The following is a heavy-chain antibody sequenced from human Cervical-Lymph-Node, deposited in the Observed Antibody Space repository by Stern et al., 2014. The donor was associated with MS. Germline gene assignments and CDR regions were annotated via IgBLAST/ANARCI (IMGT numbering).Heavy chain of an antibody. D-gene: IGHD6-19*01. CDR3: ARGWLPS. Sequence: EVQLVESGGGLVQPGGSLRLSCVLSGFTVNSNYMSWVRQAPGKGLECVSVIDSGGSTYYADSVKGRFTISRDNSKNTLYLQMNSLRPEDTAVYFCARGWLPSWGQGTLVTVSS. CDR1: GFTVNSNY. CDR2: IDSGGST. V-gene: IGHV3-66*02. J-gene: IGHJ5*02.